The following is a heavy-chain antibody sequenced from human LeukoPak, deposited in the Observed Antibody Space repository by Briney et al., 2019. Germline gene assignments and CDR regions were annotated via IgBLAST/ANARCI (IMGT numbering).Heavy chain of an antibody. V-gene: IGHV1-18*01. D-gene: IGHD1-26*01. CDR3: ARKWRLSGNWLDP. J-gene: IGHJ5*02. Sequence: ASVKVSCKTSGGTFTSYAISWVRQAPGRRLEWMGKIIAYTGKTNYAQKLQGRVTITADTSTSTAYMELRSLRSDGTALYYCARKWRLSGNWLDPWGQGTLVTVSS. CDR1: GGTFTSYA. CDR2: IIAYTGKT.